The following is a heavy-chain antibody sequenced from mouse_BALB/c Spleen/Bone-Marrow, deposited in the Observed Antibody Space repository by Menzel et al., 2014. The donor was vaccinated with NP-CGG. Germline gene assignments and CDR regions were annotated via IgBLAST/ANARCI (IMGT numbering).Heavy chain of an antibody. Sequence: EVHLVESGGGLVQPGDSLRLSCAPSEFTFTDYYMSWVRQPPGKALEWLGFIRDKANGYTTEYSASVKGRFTISRDNSQSILYLQMNTLRSEDSATYYCARDITTVVADYWGQGTTLTVSS. D-gene: IGHD1-1*01. CDR1: EFTFTDYY. CDR3: ARDITTVVADY. J-gene: IGHJ2*01. V-gene: IGHV7-3*02. CDR2: IRDKANGYTT.